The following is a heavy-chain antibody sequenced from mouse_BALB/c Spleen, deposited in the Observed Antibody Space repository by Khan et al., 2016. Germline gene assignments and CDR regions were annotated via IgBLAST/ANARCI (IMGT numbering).Heavy chain of an antibody. CDR1: GFTFRNYA. J-gene: IGHJ2*01. CDR3: AREDYVNYGDYLDY. D-gene: IGHD2-1*01. CDR2: ISTGDST. V-gene: IGHV5-6-5*01. Sequence: EVELVESGGGLVKPGGSLKLSCAASGFTFRNYAMSWVRQTPEKRLEWVASISTGDSTYYGDSVKGRVTISRDNARNILYLQMSSLRSEDTAMFYCAREDYVNYGDYLDYWGQGTTLTVSS.